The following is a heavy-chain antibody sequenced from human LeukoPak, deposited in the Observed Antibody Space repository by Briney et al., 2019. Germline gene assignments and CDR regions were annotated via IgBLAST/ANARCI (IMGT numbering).Heavy chain of an antibody. CDR1: GGSISSGSYY. J-gene: IGHJ3*02. CDR2: IYYSGST. D-gene: IGHD3-22*01. V-gene: IGHV4-39*07. CDR3: ACLTTADAFDI. Sequence: PSETLSLTCTVSGGSISSGSYYWGWIRQPPGEGLEWIGSIYYSGSTYYNPSLNSRVTISVDTSKNQFSLKLSSVTAADTAVYYCACLTTADAFDIWGQGTMVTVSS.